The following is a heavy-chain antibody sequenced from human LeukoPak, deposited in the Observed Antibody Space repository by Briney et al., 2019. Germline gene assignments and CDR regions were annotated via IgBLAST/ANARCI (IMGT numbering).Heavy chain of an antibody. CDR3: AREAFTIFGVVITLYFDY. D-gene: IGHD3-3*01. Sequence: GSVKVSCKASGYTFTSYDINWVRQATGQGLEWMGWMNPNSGNTGYAQKFQGRVTITRNTSISTAYMELSSLRSEDTAVYYCAREAFTIFGVVITLYFDYWGQGTLVTVSS. V-gene: IGHV1-8*03. CDR1: GYTFTSYD. J-gene: IGHJ4*02. CDR2: MNPNSGNT.